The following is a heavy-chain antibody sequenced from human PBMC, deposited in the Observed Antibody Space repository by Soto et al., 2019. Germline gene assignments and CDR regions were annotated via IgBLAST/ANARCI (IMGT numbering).Heavy chain of an antibody. CDR3: ARVRQGCSANNCYFDP. V-gene: IGHV4-4*02. J-gene: IGHJ5*01. Sequence: SETLSLTCTLSGGSVRAPDWWNWIRQSPDKGLEWIAEVHISGHSNYNPSLRSRVSVSIDSSKNQFYLNLNSVTAADTAIYYCARVRQGCSANNCYFDPWGQGTQVTVSS. CDR2: VHISGHS. D-gene: IGHD1-1*01. CDR1: GGSVRAPDW.